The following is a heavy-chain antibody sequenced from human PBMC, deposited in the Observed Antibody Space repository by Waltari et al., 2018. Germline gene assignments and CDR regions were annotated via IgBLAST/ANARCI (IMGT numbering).Heavy chain of an antibody. V-gene: IGHV5-51*01. CDR2: IYPSDSAT. CDR3: ARRDSRGWFYFDY. D-gene: IGHD6-19*01. Sequence: EVELVQSGAEVKKPGESLKISCQTSGYTFPTYWIGWVRQMPGKGLEWMGIIYPSDSATRYSPSFEGQVTSSVDKSVTTAYLQWSSLKASDTAMYYCARRDSRGWFYFDYWGQGTLVTVSS. J-gene: IGHJ4*02. CDR1: GYTFPTYW.